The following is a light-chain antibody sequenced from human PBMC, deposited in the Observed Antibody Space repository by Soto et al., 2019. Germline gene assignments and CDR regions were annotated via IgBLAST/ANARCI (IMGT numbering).Light chain of an antibody. V-gene: IGKV1-5*03. CDR2: QAS. J-gene: IGKJ1*01. CDR1: QRINNW. Sequence: DIQMTQSPSTLAASAGDRVTITCRASQRINNWLAWYQQKPGKAPKLLIYQASNLQSGVPPRFSGGGFGTEFTLTISNLQPEDFAMYYCQQYNSHWSWTFGQGTRWIS. CDR3: QQYNSHWSWT.